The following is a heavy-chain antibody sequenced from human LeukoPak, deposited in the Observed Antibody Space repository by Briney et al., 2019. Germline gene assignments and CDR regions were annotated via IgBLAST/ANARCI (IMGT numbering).Heavy chain of an antibody. CDR2: ITPKSGDT. V-gene: IGHV1-2*02. CDR1: GYTFSDFY. Sequence: ASVKVCCKASGYTFSDFYIHWVRQAPGQGLEYVGWITPKSGDTYSPQRFQGRVTMTRDASISTAYMELSSLRSDDTAVYFCARVRLADERAWAYWGQGTLVTVSS. CDR3: ARVRLADERAWAY. J-gene: IGHJ4*02. D-gene: IGHD3-3*02.